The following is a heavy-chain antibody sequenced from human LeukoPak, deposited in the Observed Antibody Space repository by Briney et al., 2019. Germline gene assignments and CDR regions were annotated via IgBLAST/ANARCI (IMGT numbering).Heavy chain of an antibody. V-gene: IGHV4-39*01. J-gene: IGHJ4*02. CDR1: GGSISSSSYY. Sequence: SETLSLTCTVSGGSISSSSYYWGWIRQPPGKGLEWIGSIYYSGSTYYNPSLKSRVTISVDTSKNQFSLKLSSVTAADTAVYYCARNSGMAVAGIDYWGQGTLVTVSS. CDR3: ARNSGMAVAGIDY. D-gene: IGHD6-19*01. CDR2: IYYSGST.